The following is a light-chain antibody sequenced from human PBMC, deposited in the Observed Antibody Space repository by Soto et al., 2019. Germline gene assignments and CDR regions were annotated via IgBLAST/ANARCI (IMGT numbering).Light chain of an antibody. CDR3: QAWDSSTNGV. CDR1: NLGAKY. J-gene: IGLJ3*02. V-gene: IGLV3-1*01. CDR2: EKT. Sequence: SYELTQPPSVSVSPGQTATITCSGDNLGAKYACWYQQKPGQSPLLVIYEKTKRPSGIPERFSAFSSGDTATLTISGTQSLDEAAYYCQAWDSSTNGVFGGGTKLNVL.